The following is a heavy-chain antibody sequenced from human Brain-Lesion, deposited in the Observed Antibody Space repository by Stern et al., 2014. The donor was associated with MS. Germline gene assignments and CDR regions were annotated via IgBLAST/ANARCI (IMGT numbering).Heavy chain of an antibody. CDR3: AGEEDIRYCSGGSCTGNWFDP. J-gene: IGHJ5*02. Sequence: QVQLVESGPGLVKPSETLSLTCTVAGGSVSSTSYAWAWIRQPPGKGLEWIGTIYYSGDTYSSPSLQGRLTISPDTFKNQFSLTLRFVTAADTAVYYCAGEEDIRYCSGGSCTGNWFDPWGQGTLVTVSS. CDR2: IYYSGDT. CDR1: GGSVSSTSYA. V-gene: IGHV4-39*01. D-gene: IGHD2-15*01.